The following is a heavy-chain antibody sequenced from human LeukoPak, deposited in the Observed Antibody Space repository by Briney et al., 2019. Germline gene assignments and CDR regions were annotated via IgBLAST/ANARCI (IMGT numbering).Heavy chain of an antibody. CDR2: IKQDGSEK. Sequence: GGSLRLSCAASGFTFSSYWMSWVRQAPGKGREWVANIKQDGSEKYYVDSVKGRFTISRDNAKNSLYLQMNSLRAEDTAVYYCARQVVRYYDSSGYYYFDYWGQGTLVTVSS. CDR1: GFTFSSYW. J-gene: IGHJ4*02. CDR3: ARQVVRYYDSSGYYYFDY. D-gene: IGHD3-22*01. V-gene: IGHV3-7*01.